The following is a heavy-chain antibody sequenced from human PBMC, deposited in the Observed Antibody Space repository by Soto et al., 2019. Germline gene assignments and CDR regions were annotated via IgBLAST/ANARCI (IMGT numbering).Heavy chain of an antibody. CDR1: GGSISSVYYY. V-gene: IGHV4-30-4*01. CDR2: IYDSGST. Sequence: SETLSLTCTVSGGSISSVYYYWSWIRQPPGKGLEWMGHIYDSGSTYSNPSVESRASISVDTSKNQFSLKLTSVTDADTAVYYCARGPAGDKVDYWGQGTLVTVSS. D-gene: IGHD7-27*01. J-gene: IGHJ4*02. CDR3: ARGPAGDKVDY.